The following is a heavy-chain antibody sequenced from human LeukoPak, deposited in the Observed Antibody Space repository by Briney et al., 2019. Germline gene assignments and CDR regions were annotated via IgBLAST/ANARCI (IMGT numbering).Heavy chain of an antibody. J-gene: IGHJ6*01. CDR2: IGGSDTTM. Sequence: QTGGSLRLSCAASGFTFSNYEMNWVRQAPGEGPEWVSYIGGSDTTMYYADSVKGRFTISRDTAKNLLWLQMNSLRAEDTAVYYCARTYIRGMDVWGQGTTVTVSS. CDR3: ARTYIRGMDV. D-gene: IGHD2-2*02. CDR1: GFTFSNYE. V-gene: IGHV3-48*03.